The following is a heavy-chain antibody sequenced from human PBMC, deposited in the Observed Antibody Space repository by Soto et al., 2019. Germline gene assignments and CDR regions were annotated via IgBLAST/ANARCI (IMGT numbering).Heavy chain of an antibody. V-gene: IGHV4-30-4*01. Sequence: SLTCSFSGGSISSSYYYCTWFRKPPRKGLEWIGYIYYSRSTYYNPSLKSRVTITVDTSKNQLSLELSSLTAADTAVYYCARDLSRRGDYGDYVRYYYYYYGMDVWGQGTTVT. J-gene: IGHJ6*02. D-gene: IGHD4-17*01. CDR2: IYYSRST. CDR1: GGSISSSYYY. CDR3: ARDLSRRGDYGDYVRYYYYYYGMDV.